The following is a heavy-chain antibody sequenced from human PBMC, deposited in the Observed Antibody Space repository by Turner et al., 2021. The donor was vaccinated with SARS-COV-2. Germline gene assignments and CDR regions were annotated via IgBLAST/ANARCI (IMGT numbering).Heavy chain of an antibody. D-gene: IGHD1-20*01. V-gene: IGHV3-23*04. Sequence: EVQLVESGGGLVKPGGSLRLSCAASGFTFSSYAMSWVRQAPGKGLEWVSVISGSGGGTYYADSVKGRFTISRDNSKNTLYLQMNSLRAEDTAVYYCAKDLITGIYYYYYGMDVWGQGTTVTVSS. CDR1: GFTFSSYA. CDR2: ISGSGGGT. CDR3: AKDLITGIYYYYYGMDV. J-gene: IGHJ6*02.